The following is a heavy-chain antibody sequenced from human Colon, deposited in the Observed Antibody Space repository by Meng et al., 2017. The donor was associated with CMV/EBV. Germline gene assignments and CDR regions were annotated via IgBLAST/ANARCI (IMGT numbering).Heavy chain of an antibody. D-gene: IGHD6-13*01. J-gene: IGHJ5*02. V-gene: IGHV3-33*01. CDR3: VRDTRDSSSWYQMGWFDP. CDR1: GFTFSSYG. Sequence: GESLKISCAASGFTFSSYGMHWVRQAPGKGLEWVAVIWYDGSNKYYADSVKGRFTISRDNSKNTLYLQMNSLRAEDTAVYYCVRDTRDSSSWYQMGWFDPWGQGILVTVSS. CDR2: IWYDGSNK.